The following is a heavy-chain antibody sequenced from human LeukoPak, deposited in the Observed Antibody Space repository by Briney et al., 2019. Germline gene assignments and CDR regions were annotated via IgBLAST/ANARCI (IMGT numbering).Heavy chain of an antibody. D-gene: IGHD1-20*01. CDR3: AREPRNWNEDYYYYYMDV. CDR2: ISSSGSTI. CDR1: GFTFSDYY. J-gene: IGHJ6*03. Sequence: TGGSLRLSCAASGFTFSDYYMSWIRQAPGEGLEWVSYISSSGSTIYYADSVKGRFTISRDNAKNSLYLQMNSLRAEDTAVYYCAREPRNWNEDYYYYYMDVWGKGTTVTVSS. V-gene: IGHV3-11*01.